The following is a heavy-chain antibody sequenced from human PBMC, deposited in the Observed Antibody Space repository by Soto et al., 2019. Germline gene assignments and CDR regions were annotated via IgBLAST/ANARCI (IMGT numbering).Heavy chain of an antibody. Sequence: QVQLVESGGGVVQPGRSLRLSCAASGFTFSTYGLHWVRQAPGKGLEWVAVISYDGRNKYYADSVEGRFTISRDDSKNTLSLQMNSLTAEDTAVYYCAEAVSSGSWSYFDWGRGPLVTVSS. D-gene: IGHD3-10*01. V-gene: IGHV3-30*18. CDR1: GFTFSTYG. J-gene: IGHJ4*02. CDR2: ISYDGRNK. CDR3: AEAVSSGSWSYFD.